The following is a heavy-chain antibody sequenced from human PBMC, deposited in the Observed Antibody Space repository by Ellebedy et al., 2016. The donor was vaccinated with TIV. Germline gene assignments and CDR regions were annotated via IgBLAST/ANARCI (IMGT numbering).Heavy chain of an antibody. CDR1: GFTFSSYV. J-gene: IGHJ3*02. CDR2: ISYSGGST. V-gene: IGHV3-23*01. Sequence: GESLKISXAVSGFTFSSYVMNWVRQAPGKGLEWVSTISYSGGSTYHTDYVKGRFTISRDNSKNRLYLQMSSLRAEDTAVYYCVTRQQTVTTNWGAFDIWGQGTIVTVSS. D-gene: IGHD4-17*01. CDR3: VTRQQTVTTNWGAFDI.